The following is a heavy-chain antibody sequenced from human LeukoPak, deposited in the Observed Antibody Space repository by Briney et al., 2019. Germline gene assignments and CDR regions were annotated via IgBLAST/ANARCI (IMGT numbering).Heavy chain of an antibody. J-gene: IGHJ5*02. CDR2: IYYSGST. V-gene: IGHV4-61*01. D-gene: IGHD3-9*01. CDR3: ARYWLLDSWFDP. Sequence: SETLSLTCTASGGSVSSCSYYWSWIRQPPGQGLVWIGYIYYSGSTNYNPSLKSRVTISVYTYKNQFSLKLSPVAAADTGVYYCARYWLLDSWFDPWGQGTRVSVFS. CDR1: GGSVSSCSYY.